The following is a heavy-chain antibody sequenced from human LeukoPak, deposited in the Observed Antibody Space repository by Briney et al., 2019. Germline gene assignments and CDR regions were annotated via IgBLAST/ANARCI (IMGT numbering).Heavy chain of an antibody. Sequence: ASVKVSCKASGYTFTGYYMHWVRQATGQGLEWMGWMNPNSGNTGYAQKFQGRVTMTRNTSISTAYMELSSLRSEDTAVYYCARTTGSYIYYYYGMDVWGQGTTVTVSS. CDR3: ARTTGSYIYYYYGMDV. D-gene: IGHD3-10*01. CDR1: GYTFTGYY. CDR2: MNPNSGNT. V-gene: IGHV1-8*02. J-gene: IGHJ6*02.